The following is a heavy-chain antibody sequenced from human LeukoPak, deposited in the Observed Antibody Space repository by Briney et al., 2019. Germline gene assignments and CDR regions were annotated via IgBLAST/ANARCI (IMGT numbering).Heavy chain of an antibody. CDR3: TTDLFGGYSYGTYCYYSGRDV. CDR2: ISGSGGST. Sequence: GGSLRLSCAASGFTFSSYAMSWVRQAPGKGLEWVSAISGSGGSTYYADSVKGRFTISRDNSKNTLYLQMNSLRAEDTAVYYLTTDLFGGYSYGTYCYYSGRDVVAQRTT. J-gene: IGHJ6*02. V-gene: IGHV3-23*01. D-gene: IGHD5-18*01. CDR1: GFTFSSYA.